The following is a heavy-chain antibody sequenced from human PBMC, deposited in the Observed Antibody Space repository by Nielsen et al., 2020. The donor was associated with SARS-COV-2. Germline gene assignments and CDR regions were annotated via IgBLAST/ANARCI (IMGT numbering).Heavy chain of an antibody. J-gene: IGHJ4*02. D-gene: IGHD3-3*01. V-gene: IGHV3-66*01. CDR2: IYSGGST. CDR3: ARAPSITIFGVVNNFDY. Sequence: GGSLRLSCAASGFTVSSNYMRWVRQAPGKGLEWVSVIYSGGSTYYADSVKGRFTISRDNSKNTLYLQMNSLRAEDTAVYYCARAPSITIFGVVNNFDYWGQGTLVTVSS. CDR1: GFTVSSNY.